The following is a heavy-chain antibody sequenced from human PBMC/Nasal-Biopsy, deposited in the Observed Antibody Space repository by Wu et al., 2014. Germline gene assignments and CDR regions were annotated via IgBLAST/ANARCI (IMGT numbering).Heavy chain of an antibody. V-gene: IGHV3-7*01. CDR1: GFTFSSYG. CDR3: ARVASSGSVY. D-gene: IGHD3-22*01. Sequence: LRLSCAASGFTFSSYGMTWVRQAPGKGLEWVAHIKPDGSEAYYVDSVTGRFVISRDNSKNSVFLQMNSLRAEDTAVYYCARVASSGSVYWGQGALVTVSS. J-gene: IGHJ4*02. CDR2: IKPDGSEA.